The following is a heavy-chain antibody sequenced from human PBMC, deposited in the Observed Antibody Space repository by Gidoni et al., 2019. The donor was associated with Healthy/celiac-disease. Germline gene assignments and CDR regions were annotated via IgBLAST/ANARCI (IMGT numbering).Heavy chain of an antibody. D-gene: IGHD3-10*01. CDR2: ISGSCGST. CDR3: AKAGPAYYYGSGSYGDYYYGMDV. V-gene: IGHV3-23*01. CDR1: GLTFSSYA. J-gene: IGHJ6*02. Sequence: EVQLLESGGGLVQPGGSLRLSCAASGLTFSSYAMSWVRQAPGKGLAWVSAISGSCGSTYYADSVKGRFTISRDNSKNTLYLQMNSLRAEDTAVYYCAKAGPAYYYGSGSYGDYYYGMDVWGQVTTVTVSS.